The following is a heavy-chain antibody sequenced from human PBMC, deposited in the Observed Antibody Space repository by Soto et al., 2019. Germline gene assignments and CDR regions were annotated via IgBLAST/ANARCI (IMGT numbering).Heavy chain of an antibody. CDR3: ARETNDYYYYYGMDA. V-gene: IGHV3-53*01. CDR1: GFTVSSNY. J-gene: IGHJ6*02. CDR2: IYSGGST. Sequence: LRLSCAASGFTVSSNYMTWVRQAPGKGLEWVSIIYSGGSTYYADSVKGRFTISRDNSKNTLHLQMNSLRAEDTAVYYCARETNDYYYYYGMDAWGQGTTVTVSS.